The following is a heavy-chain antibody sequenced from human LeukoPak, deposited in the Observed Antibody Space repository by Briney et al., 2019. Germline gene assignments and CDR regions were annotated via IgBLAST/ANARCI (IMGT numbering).Heavy chain of an antibody. J-gene: IGHJ4*02. D-gene: IGHD7-27*01. CDR1: GLSFTGYY. CDR3: TKTSPGVPLEL. Sequence: SETLSLTCAVSGLSFTGYYWSSIRQPPGKGPEWIGEISHTGRTSYNPSLKSRASISLDTSKKQFSLKLSFLTAADMAVYYCTKTSPGVPLELWGQGALVTVSS. CDR2: ISHTGRT. V-gene: IGHV4-34*01.